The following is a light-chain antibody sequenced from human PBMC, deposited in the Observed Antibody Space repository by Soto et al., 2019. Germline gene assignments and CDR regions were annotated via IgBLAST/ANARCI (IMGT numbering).Light chain of an antibody. CDR3: QHYGGMWA. CDR2: DAS. Sequence: DIQLTQSPSVLSASVGDRVTITCRASQTITNRLAWYQQKPGKAPKVLIYDASSLESGVPSRFSGSGSGTEFILTISSLQPDDFATYCCQHYGGMWAFGQGTKVDIK. J-gene: IGKJ1*01. V-gene: IGKV1-5*01. CDR1: QTITNR.